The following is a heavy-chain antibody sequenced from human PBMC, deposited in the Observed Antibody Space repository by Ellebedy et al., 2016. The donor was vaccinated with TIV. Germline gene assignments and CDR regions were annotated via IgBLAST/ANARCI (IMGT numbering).Heavy chain of an antibody. V-gene: IGHV3-23*01. D-gene: IGHD4-23*01. J-gene: IGHJ3*01. CDR2: ITESGGNT. Sequence: GESLKTSCAASGLTFSSHAMSWVRQAPGKGLEWVSSITESGGNTYYADSVKGRFTISRDNSKDPLFLQMNSLIAEDTAIYFCARDPVGVGPAFDVWGQGTMVTVSS. CDR1: GLTFSSHA. CDR3: ARDPVGVGPAFDV.